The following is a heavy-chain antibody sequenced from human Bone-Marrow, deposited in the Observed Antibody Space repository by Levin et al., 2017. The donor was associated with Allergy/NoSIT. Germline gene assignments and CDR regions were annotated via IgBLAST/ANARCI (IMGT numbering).Heavy chain of an antibody. D-gene: IGHD3-22*01. CDR1: GINFNNAW. CDR3: TKYYDTSVSAFVFDI. Sequence: GGSLRLSCAVSGINFNNAWMTWVRQAPGKGLEWVGRIKSKTEGDTVDYAAPVKGRFTILRDDSQDTLYLQMNSLKTDDTAVYYCTKYYDTSVSAFVFDIWGQGTMVTVSS. V-gene: IGHV3-15*01. CDR2: IKSKTEGDTV. J-gene: IGHJ3*02.